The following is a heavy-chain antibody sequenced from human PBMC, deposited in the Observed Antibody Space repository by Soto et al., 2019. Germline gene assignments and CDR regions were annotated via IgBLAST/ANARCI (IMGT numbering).Heavy chain of an antibody. D-gene: IGHD3-3*01. CDR2: IKGDGITT. V-gene: IGHV3-74*01. Sequence: EVQLVDSGGGLVQPGGSLRLSCAASGFTFSSYWIHWVRQAPGEGLVWVSRIKGDGITTNYADSVKGRFTISRDYAKNTWFLQMNSLRAEDTAVYYCARGAFGAYYLDYWGQGTLVTVSS. CDR1: GFTFSSYW. CDR3: ARGAFGAYYLDY. J-gene: IGHJ4*02.